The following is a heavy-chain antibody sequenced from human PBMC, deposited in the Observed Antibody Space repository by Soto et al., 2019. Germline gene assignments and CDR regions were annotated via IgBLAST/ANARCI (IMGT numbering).Heavy chain of an antibody. V-gene: IGHV4-34*01. CDR1: GGSFSGYY. CDR2: INHSGST. Sequence: SETLSLTCAVYGGSFSGYYWSWIRQPPGKGLEWIGEINHSGSTNYNPSLKSRVTISVDTSKNQFSLKLSSVTAADTAVYYCARVKSMVRGLWPNYYYMDVWGKGTTVTVSS. D-gene: IGHD3-10*01. J-gene: IGHJ6*03. CDR3: ARVKSMVRGLWPNYYYMDV.